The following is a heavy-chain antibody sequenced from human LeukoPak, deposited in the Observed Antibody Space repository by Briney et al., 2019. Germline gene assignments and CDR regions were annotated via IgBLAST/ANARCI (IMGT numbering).Heavy chain of an antibody. CDR2: VYTRGST. J-gene: IGHJ2*01. V-gene: IGHV4-4*07. D-gene: IGHD2-21*02. CDR1: GASISSRY. CDR3: ARAKGRDVVATRERYFDL. Sequence: KPSETLSLTCRVSGASISSRYWSWIRQPAGKGLEWIGRVYTRGSTQYNPSLKSRVIMSIDTSRNQFSLRLNSVTAADTAVYYCARAKGRDVVATRERYFDLWGRGILVTVS.